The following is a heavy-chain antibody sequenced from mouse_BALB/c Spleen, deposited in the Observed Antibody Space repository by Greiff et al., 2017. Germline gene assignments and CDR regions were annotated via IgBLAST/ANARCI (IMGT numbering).Heavy chain of an antibody. CDR2: ISSGGSYT. D-gene: IGHD4-1*01. V-gene: IGHV5-9-4*01. J-gene: IGHJ2*01. CDR1: GFTFSSYA. CDR3: ARDTGTRGYFDY. Sequence: EVQLVESGGGLVKPGGSLKLSCAASGFTFSSYAMSWVRQSPEKRLEWVAEISSGGSYTYYPDTVTGRFTISRDNAKNTLYLEMSSLRSEDTAMYYCARDTGTRGYFDYWGQGTTLTVSS.